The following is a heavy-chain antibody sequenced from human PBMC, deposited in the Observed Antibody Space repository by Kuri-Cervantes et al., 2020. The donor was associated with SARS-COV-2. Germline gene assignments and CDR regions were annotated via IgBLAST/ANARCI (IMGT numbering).Heavy chain of an antibody. V-gene: IGHV3-7*01. CDR2: IKQDGSEK. Sequence: GGSLRLSCAASGFTFSSYWMSWVRQAPGKGLEWVANIKQDGSEKYYVDSVKGRFTISRDNAKNSLYLQMNSLRAEDTAVYYCAGDCSGGSCHFDYWGQGTLVTGSS. D-gene: IGHD2-15*01. J-gene: IGHJ4*02. CDR3: AGDCSGGSCHFDY. CDR1: GFTFSSYW.